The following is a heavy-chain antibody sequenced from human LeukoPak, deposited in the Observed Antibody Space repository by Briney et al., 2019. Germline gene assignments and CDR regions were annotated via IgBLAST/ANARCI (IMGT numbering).Heavy chain of an antibody. CDR2: IYYSVSP. Sequence: SETLSLTCTVSGGSISSYYWSWIRQPPGQGLEWIGNIYYSVSPTSNPSPKIRVPISVETSNTQFSLKLRAVSAADTAVYYCASHDYGDDRAWGTFDIGGQGTMVTVSS. D-gene: IGHD4-17*01. J-gene: IGHJ3*02. V-gene: IGHV4-59*01. CDR1: GGSISSYY. CDR3: ASHDYGDDRAWGTFDI.